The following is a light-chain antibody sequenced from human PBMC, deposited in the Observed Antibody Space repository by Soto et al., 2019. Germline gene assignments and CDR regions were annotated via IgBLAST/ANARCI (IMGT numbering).Light chain of an antibody. Sequence: DIQMTQSPSSLSASVGDRVTITCLASQGISSYLAWYQQKPGKAPKLLIYAASTLQSGVPSRFSGSGSGTEFTLTISSLQPDDFATYYCQQCNSYPWTFGQGTKVDIK. V-gene: IGKV1-9*01. CDR3: QQCNSYPWT. J-gene: IGKJ1*01. CDR2: AAS. CDR1: QGISSY.